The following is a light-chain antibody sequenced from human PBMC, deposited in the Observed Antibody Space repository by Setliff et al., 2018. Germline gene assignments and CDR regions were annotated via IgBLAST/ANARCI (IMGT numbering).Light chain of an antibody. CDR2: DVS. CDR1: SSDVGAYDL. V-gene: IGLV2-14*03. J-gene: IGLJ2*01. Sequence: QSVLTQPASVSGSPGQSITISCSGTSSDVGAYDLVSWYKQHPGKAPKLIISDVSNRPSGVSNRFSGSKSGNTASLTISGLQAEDEADYYCLSYTSKTTHALFGGGTKVTVL. CDR3: LSYTSKTTHAL.